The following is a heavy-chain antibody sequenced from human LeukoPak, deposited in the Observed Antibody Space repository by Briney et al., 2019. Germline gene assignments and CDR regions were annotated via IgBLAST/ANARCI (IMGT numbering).Heavy chain of an antibody. J-gene: IGHJ4*02. CDR2: IYYSGST. CDR1: GSSISSSSYY. Sequence: SETLSLTCTVSGSSISSSSYYWGWIRQPPGKGLEWFGSIYYSGSTYSNPSLKSRVTTSIDTSKNQFSLKLTSVTAADTAVYYCARHTGYTRAAFDYWGQGTLVTVSS. D-gene: IGHD6-13*01. CDR3: ARHTGYTRAAFDY. V-gene: IGHV4-39*01.